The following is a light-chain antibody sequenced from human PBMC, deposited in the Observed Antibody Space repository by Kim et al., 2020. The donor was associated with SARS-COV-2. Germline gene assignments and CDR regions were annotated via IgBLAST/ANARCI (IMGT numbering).Light chain of an antibody. V-gene: IGLV2-8*01. CDR3: SSDAGSNNYV. J-gene: IGLJ1*01. CDR2: EVS. CDR1: SSDIGGDDY. Sequence: GQSVTISCTGTSSDIGGDDYVSWYQQHPDKAPNRMFYEVSKQPSGVPDRFSGSKSGNTASLTVSGLQAEDEADYYCSSDAGSNNYVFGPGTKVTVL.